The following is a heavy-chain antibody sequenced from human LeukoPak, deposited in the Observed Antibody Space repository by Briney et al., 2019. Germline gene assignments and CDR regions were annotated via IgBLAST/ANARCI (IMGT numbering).Heavy chain of an antibody. V-gene: IGHV3-48*04. CDR3: AKGQNSHFDY. D-gene: IGHD2/OR15-2a*01. CDR1: GFTFTSYS. Sequence: GGSLRLSCAAPGFTFTSYSMNWVREAPGKGLEWVSYISRSGRTLYYADSVKGRFTISRDNTKNLLYLQMNSLRAEDTAVYYCAKGQNSHFDYWGQGTLVTVSS. J-gene: IGHJ4*02. CDR2: ISRSGRTL.